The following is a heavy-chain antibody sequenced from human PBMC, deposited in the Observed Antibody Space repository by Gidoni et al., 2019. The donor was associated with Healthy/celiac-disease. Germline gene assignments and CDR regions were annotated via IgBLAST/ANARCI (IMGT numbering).Heavy chain of an antibody. D-gene: IGHD3-10*01. CDR2: INHSGST. V-gene: IGHV4-34*01. CDR1: GGSFSGYY. Sequence: LTCAVYGGSFSGYYWSWIRQPPGKGLEWIGEINHSGSTNYNPSLKSRVTISVDTSKNQFSLKLSSVTAADTAVYYCARVYGSGSYWVSGLDYWGQGTLVTVSS. J-gene: IGHJ4*02. CDR3: ARVYGSGSYWVSGLDY.